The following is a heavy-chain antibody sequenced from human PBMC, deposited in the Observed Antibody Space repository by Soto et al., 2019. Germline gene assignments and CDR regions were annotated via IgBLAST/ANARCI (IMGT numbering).Heavy chain of an antibody. Sequence: VASVKVSCKASGGTFSSYAISWVRQAPGQGLEWMGGIIPIFGTANYAQKFQGRVTITADESTSTAYMELSSLRSEDTAVYYCARDSTGTAMVVNAFDIWGQGTMVTVSS. J-gene: IGHJ3*02. CDR2: IIPIFGTA. D-gene: IGHD5-18*01. V-gene: IGHV1-69*13. CDR1: GGTFSSYA. CDR3: ARDSTGTAMVVNAFDI.